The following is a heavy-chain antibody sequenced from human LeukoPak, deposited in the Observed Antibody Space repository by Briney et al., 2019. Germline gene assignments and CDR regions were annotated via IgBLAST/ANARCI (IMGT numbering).Heavy chain of an antibody. J-gene: IGHJ4*02. CDR3: ARGGLKFDCSGGSCYSNY. CDR1: GFTFSSYW. D-gene: IGHD2-15*01. V-gene: IGHV3-7*02. CDR2: IKQDGSEK. Sequence: QPGGSLRLSCAASGFTFSSYWMSWVRQAPGKGLEWVANIKQDGSEKYYVDSVKGRFTISRDNAKNSLYLQMNSLRAEDTAVYYCARGGLKFDCSGGSCYSNYWGQGTLVTVSS.